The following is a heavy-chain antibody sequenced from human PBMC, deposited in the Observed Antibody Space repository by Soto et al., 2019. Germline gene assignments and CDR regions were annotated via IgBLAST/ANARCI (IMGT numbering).Heavy chain of an antibody. CDR3: AIPWGKAIYDSFPTAFDI. D-gene: IGHD6-13*01. CDR1: GGSISSTGYY. CDR2: IHYSGNT. V-gene: IGHV4-39*01. Sequence: QLQLQESGPGLVKPSETLSLTCSVSGGSISSTGYYWGWIRQPPGNGLEWIGSIHYSGNTYYNPSAKSRVIISVDTSNNQFSMKLSSVTAADTAVYYCAIPWGKAIYDSFPTAFDIWCQGTMVTVSS. J-gene: IGHJ3*02.